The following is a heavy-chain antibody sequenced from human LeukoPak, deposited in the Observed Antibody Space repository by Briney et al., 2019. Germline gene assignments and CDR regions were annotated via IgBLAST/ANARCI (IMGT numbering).Heavy chain of an antibody. V-gene: IGHV4-39*07. CDR1: GGSISSSSYY. CDR2: IYYSGST. CDR3: ARVGRVSGSYYFDY. D-gene: IGHD1-26*01. J-gene: IGHJ4*02. Sequence: SETLSLTCTVSGGSISSSSYYWGWIRQPPGKGLEWIGSIYYSGSTYYNPSLKSRVTISVDTSKNQFSLKLSSVTAADTAVYYCARVGRVSGSYYFDYWGQGTLVTVSS.